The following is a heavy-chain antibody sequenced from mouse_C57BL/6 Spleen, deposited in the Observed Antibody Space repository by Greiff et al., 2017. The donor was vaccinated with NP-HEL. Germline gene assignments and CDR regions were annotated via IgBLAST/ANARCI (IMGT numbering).Heavy chain of an antibody. CDR3: ARYGSPYYYAMDY. Sequence: VQRVESGAELAKPGASVKLSCKASGYTFTSHWMHWVKQRPGQGLEWIGYINPSSGYTKYNQKFKDKATLTADKSSSTAYMQLSSLTYEDSAVYYCARYGSPYYYAMDYWGQGTSVTVSS. CDR2: INPSSGYT. CDR1: GYTFTSHW. V-gene: IGHV1-7*01. D-gene: IGHD1-1*01. J-gene: IGHJ4*01.